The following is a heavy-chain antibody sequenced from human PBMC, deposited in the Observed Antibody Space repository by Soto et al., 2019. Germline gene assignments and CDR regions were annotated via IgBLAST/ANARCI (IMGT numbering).Heavy chain of an antibody. Sequence: GGSLRLSCAASGFTFSSYGMHWVRQAPGKGLEWVAVIWYDGSNKYYADSVKGRFTISRDNSKNTLYLQMNSLRAEDTAVYYCASHRYSNSPRASYYFDYWGQGTLVTVSS. J-gene: IGHJ4*02. D-gene: IGHD4-4*01. V-gene: IGHV3-33*01. CDR1: GFTFSSYG. CDR3: ASHRYSNSPRASYYFDY. CDR2: IWYDGSNK.